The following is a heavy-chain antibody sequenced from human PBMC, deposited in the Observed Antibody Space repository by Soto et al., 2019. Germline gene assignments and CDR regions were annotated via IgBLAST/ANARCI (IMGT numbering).Heavy chain of an antibody. CDR1: GGTFSSYA. CDR3: ARDGGSSWYVPWFDP. CDR2: IIPIFGTA. D-gene: IGHD6-13*01. J-gene: IGHJ5*02. Sequence: ASVKVSCKASGGTFSSYAISWVRQAPGQGLEWMGGIIPIFGTANYAQKFQGRVTITADESTSTAYMELSSLRSEDTAVYYCARDGGSSWYVPWFDPWGQGTLVTVSS. V-gene: IGHV1-69*13.